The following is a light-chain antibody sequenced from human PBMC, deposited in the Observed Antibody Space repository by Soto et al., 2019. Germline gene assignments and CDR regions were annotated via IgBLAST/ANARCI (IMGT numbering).Light chain of an antibody. J-gene: IGKJ1*01. Sequence: EILLTHSPGTLSLSPGERATLSCSASQSVSSRYLAWYQQKPGQAPRLIISGASTRATGIPARFSGRGSGTEFTLTISSLQSEDFAVYYCHQYHYWWTFGQATKVDI. CDR3: HQYHYWWT. CDR1: QSVSSRY. CDR2: GAS. V-gene: IGKV3-15*01.